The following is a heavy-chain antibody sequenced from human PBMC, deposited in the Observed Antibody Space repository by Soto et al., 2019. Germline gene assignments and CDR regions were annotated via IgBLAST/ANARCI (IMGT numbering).Heavy chain of an antibody. D-gene: IGHD2-15*01. Sequence: EVQLVESGGGSVQPGGSLRLSCAASGFTFSSYWMHWVRQAPGKGLVWVSRINSDGTTTHYADSVKGRFPISRDNAKDTLFLQMTTLRVEDTATYYCALTKVVVVPASSDYGMDVWGQGTTVTLSS. CDR3: ALTKVVVVPASSDYGMDV. CDR1: GFTFSSYW. J-gene: IGHJ6*02. CDR2: INSDGTTT. V-gene: IGHV3-74*01.